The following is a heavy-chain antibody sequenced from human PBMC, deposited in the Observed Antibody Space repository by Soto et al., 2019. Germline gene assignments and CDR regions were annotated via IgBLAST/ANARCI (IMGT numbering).Heavy chain of an antibody. CDR3: ARRDPMTGYYAADC. V-gene: IGHV3-21*01. J-gene: IGHJ4*02. CDR1: GFTFTSYS. D-gene: IGHD3-9*01. CDR2: ISSSSNYI. Sequence: GGSLRLSCAASGFTFTSYSMIWVRQAPGKGLEWVSSISSSSNYIYYADSVKGRFTISRDNAKNSLYLQMNSLRAEDTAVYYCARRDPMTGYYAADCWGQGTLVTVSS.